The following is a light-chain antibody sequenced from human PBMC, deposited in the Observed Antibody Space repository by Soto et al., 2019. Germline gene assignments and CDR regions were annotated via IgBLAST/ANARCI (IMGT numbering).Light chain of an antibody. CDR2: EGS. V-gene: IGLV2-23*01. Sequence: QSALTQPASVSGSPGQSITISCSGSISDVGSSGPVSWYQHHPGQVPKLIIYEGSRRPSGVSSRFSGSKTGNMASLTITGLQAEDEANYCCCSYVGARTYVFGTGTKLTVL. CDR1: ISDVGSSGP. CDR3: CSYVGARTYV. J-gene: IGLJ1*01.